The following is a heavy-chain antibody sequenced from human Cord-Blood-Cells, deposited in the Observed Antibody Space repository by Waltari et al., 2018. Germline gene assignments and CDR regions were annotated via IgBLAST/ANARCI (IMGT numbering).Heavy chain of an antibody. Sequence: EVQLVESGGGLVQPGGSLRLSCAASVFTFSSYSMNWVRQCPGKGLGWVSYIRSSSSNIYDADSVKGRFTISRDNAKNSLYLQMNSLRDEDTAVYYCARDRLGIWYFYLWGRGTLVTVSS. D-gene: IGHD1-26*01. CDR1: VFTFSSYS. V-gene: IGHV3-48*02. J-gene: IGHJ2*01. CDR3: ARDRLGIWYFYL. CDR2: IRSSSSNI.